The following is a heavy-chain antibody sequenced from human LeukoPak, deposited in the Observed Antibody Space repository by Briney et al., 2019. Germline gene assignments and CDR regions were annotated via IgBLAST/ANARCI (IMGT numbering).Heavy chain of an antibody. CDR2: ISSSGGSI. Sequence: GSLRLSCAVSGFTFGSHGMTWVRQTPGKGLVWVAGISSSGGSIYYAGSAKGRFSISRDNSKNTLYLQMNSLRAGDTAVYYCARTFAVWFGELSLCSFDYWGRGTLVTVAS. D-gene: IGHD3-10*01. V-gene: IGHV3-23*01. J-gene: IGHJ4*02. CDR1: GFTFGSHG. CDR3: ARTFAVWFGELSLCSFDY.